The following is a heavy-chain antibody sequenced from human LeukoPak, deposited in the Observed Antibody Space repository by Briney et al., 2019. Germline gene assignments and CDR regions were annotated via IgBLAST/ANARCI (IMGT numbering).Heavy chain of an antibody. D-gene: IGHD4-17*01. CDR2: ISGSGGST. CDR3: AKSVESAVTTNPYFDF. J-gene: IGHJ4*02. V-gene: IGHV3-23*01. Sequence: PGGSLRISCAASGFTFSDYAMSWVRQALGKRLKWVSVISGSGGSTYNADSVKGRFTISRDNSKNILYLQMNSLRAEDTAVYYCAKSVESAVTTNPYFDFWGQGALVTVSS. CDR1: GFTFSDYA.